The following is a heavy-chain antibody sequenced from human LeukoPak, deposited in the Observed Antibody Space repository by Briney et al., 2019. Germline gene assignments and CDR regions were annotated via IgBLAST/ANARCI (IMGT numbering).Heavy chain of an antibody. J-gene: IGHJ3*02. CDR2: ISTSGSTK. V-gene: IGHV3-48*03. D-gene: IGHD3-22*01. CDR1: GFTFSSYE. CDR3: ARDVGMIATDAFDI. Sequence: PGGSLRLSCAASGFTFSSYEMNWVRQAPGKGLEWVSYISTSGSTKYYADSVKGRFTISRDNAKNSLYLQMNSLRAEDTAVYYCARDVGMIATDAFDIWGQGTMVTVSS.